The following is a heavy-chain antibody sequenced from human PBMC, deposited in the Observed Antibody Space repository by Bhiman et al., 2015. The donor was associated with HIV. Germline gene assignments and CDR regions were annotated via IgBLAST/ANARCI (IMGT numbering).Heavy chain of an antibody. CDR2: ISSSSRYI. CDR3: ARGERGIAAAAYFDY. J-gene: IGHJ4*02. V-gene: IGHV3-21*03. D-gene: IGHD6-13*01. Sequence: EVQLVESGGGVVRPGGSLRLSCAASGFTFDDYGMSWVRQAPGKGLEWVSSISSSSRYIQYADSVKGRFTISRDNAKNSLYLQMNSLRAEDTAVYYCARGERGIAAAAYFDYWGQGTLVTVSS. CDR1: GFTFDDYG.